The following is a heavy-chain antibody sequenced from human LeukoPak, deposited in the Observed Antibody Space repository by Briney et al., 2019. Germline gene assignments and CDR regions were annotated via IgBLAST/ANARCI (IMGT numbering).Heavy chain of an antibody. V-gene: IGHV1-2*02. J-gene: IGHJ4*02. CDR3: AREIFGGAAATTDY. CDR1: GYTFTGYY. CDR2: INPNSGGT. Sequence: VASVRVSCKASGYTFTGYYMHWVRQAPGQGLEWMGWINPNSGGTKYIQKFQGRVTMTRDTSISTAYMELSRLRSDDTAVYYCAREIFGGAAATTDYWGQGTLVTVSS. D-gene: IGHD6-13*01.